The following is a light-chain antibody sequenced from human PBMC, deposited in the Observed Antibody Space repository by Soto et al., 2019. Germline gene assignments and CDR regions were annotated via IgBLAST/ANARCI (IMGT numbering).Light chain of an antibody. V-gene: IGKV1-5*01. J-gene: IGKJ5*01. CDR3: QQYNSQSSIT. CDR2: DAS. CDR1: QTISNW. Sequence: DIQMTQSPSTLSASVGDRVTITCRAGQTISNWLAWYQQKPGKAPKLLIFDASSLESGVPSRFSGTGSGTEFTLTITSLQADDFATYYCQQYNSQSSITFGQGTRLEIK.